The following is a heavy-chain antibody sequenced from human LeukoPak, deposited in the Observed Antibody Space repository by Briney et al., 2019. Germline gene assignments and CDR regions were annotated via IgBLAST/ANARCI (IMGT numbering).Heavy chain of an antibody. CDR2: FYASGTT. J-gene: IGHJ4*02. Sequence: KPSETLSLICTVSGGSIVSHYWNWIRQPAGRGLEWIGRFYASGTTNTSPSLKSRVTISVDTSKNQFSLKLSSVTAADTAVYYCATLPRPWMARPFDYWGQGTLVTVSS. V-gene: IGHV4-4*07. D-gene: IGHD5-24*01. CDR1: GGSIVSHY. CDR3: ATLPRPWMARPFDY.